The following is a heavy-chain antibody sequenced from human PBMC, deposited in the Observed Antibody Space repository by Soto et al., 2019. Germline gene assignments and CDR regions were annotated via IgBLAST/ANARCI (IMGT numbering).Heavy chain of an antibody. CDR3: ARPAGRLANWFDP. Sequence: QVQLVQSGVEVKKPGASVKVSCKASGYTFTDYRMIWVRQAPGQGLEWMGIINPSGGSTNYAPNFQGRVTLTRDSFASTVYMELSNLRSEDTAVYYLARPAGRLANWFDPWGQVTLVTVSS. D-gene: IGHD6-6*01. J-gene: IGHJ5*02. CDR2: INPSGGST. V-gene: IGHV1-46*01. CDR1: GYTFTDYR.